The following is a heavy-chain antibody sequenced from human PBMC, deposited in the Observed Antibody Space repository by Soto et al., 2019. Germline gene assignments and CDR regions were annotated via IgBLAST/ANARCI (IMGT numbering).Heavy chain of an antibody. CDR2: ISVYNGKT. J-gene: IGHJ4*02. CDR3: LSEIGY. V-gene: IGHV1-18*01. Sequence: QVQLVQSGXXXXKPGASVKVSCKASGYPFTSYGISWVRQAPGQGLERLGWISVYNGKTNYAQKLQGRVTMTTDTSTSTDYMELSSRRADDTSGYDCLSEIGYWGQGTLVTVSS. CDR1: GYPFTSYG.